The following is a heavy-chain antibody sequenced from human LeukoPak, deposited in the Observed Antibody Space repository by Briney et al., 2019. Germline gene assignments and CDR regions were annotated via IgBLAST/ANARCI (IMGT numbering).Heavy chain of an antibody. CDR1: GGSISSNY. V-gene: IGHV4-59*01. J-gene: IGHJ2*01. Sequence: SETLSLTCSVSGGSISSNYWGWIRQPPGKGLEWIGYIYYSGTTNYNPSLKSRVTISVDTSKNQFSLNLNSVTAADTAVYYCASPSPPSWYFHLWGRGTLVTVSS. CDR3: ASPSPPSWYFHL. CDR2: IYYSGTT.